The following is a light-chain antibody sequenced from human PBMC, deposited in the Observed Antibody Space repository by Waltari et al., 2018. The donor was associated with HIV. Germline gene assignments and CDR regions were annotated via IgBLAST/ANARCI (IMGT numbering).Light chain of an antibody. CDR3: FSYRSSSTRV. V-gene: IGLV2-14*01. CDR1: NSDVGGYNY. CDR2: EVS. J-gene: IGLJ3*02. Sequence: QSALTQPASVSGSPGQSITISCTGTNSDVGGYNYVSWYQQHPGKAPKLIIYEVSNRPSGISDRFSGAKSVNTASLTISGLQAEDEADYYCFSYRSSSTRVFGGGTKLTVL.